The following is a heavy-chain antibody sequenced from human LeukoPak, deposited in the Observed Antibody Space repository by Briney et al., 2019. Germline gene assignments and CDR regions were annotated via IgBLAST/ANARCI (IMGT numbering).Heavy chain of an antibody. Sequence: GGSLRLSCAASGFTFSSYDMHWVRQATGKGLEWVSAIGTAGDTYYPGSVKGRFTISRENAKNSLYLQMNSLRAGDTAVYYCARGPSRSYYYDSSGLDLWGRGTLVTVSS. D-gene: IGHD3-22*01. J-gene: IGHJ2*01. CDR1: GFTFSSYD. CDR3: ARGPSRSYYYDSSGLDL. CDR2: IGTAGDT. V-gene: IGHV3-13*01.